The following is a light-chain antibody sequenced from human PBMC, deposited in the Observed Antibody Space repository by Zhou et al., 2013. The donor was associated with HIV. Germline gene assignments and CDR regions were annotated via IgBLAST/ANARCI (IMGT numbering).Light chain of an antibody. V-gene: IGKV2-30*02. Sequence: DVVLTQSPLSLPVTLGQAASISCRSTQSLRHSDGNTYLNWFHQRPGQSPRRLIYKVSNRDSGVPDRFSGSGSGTDFTLKISRVEAEDVGVYYCMQALQTFGPGTKVDIK. J-gene: IGKJ3*01. CDR2: KVS. CDR3: MQALQT. CDR1: QSLRHSDGNTY.